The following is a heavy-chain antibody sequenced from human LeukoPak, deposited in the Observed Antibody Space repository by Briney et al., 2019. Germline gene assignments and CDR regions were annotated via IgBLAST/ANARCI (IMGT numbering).Heavy chain of an antibody. J-gene: IGHJ4*02. CDR2: ISGSGGST. CDR1: GFTFSSYA. Sequence: GGSLRLSCAASGFTFSSYAMSWVRQAPGKGLERFSSISGSGGSTYYADSVKGRFTISRDNSKNTLYLQLNSLRVEDTAVYYCGREKCSGGTCYSTVDYWGQGTLVTVSS. D-gene: IGHD2-15*01. CDR3: GREKCSGGTCYSTVDY. V-gene: IGHV3-23*01.